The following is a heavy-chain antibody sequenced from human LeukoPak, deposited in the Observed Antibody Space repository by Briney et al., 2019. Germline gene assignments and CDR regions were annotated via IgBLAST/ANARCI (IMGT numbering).Heavy chain of an antibody. D-gene: IGHD3-10*01. CDR1: GGSFSGYY. V-gene: IGHV4-34*01. Sequence: SETLSLTCAVYGGSFSGYYWSWIRQPPGKGLEWIGEINHSGSTNYNPSLKSRVTISVDTSKNQFSLKLSSVTAADTAVYYCARLLPTHYYGSGSYYKKGDYWGQGTLVTVSS. J-gene: IGHJ4*02. CDR3: ARLLPTHYYGSGSYYKKGDY. CDR2: INHSGST.